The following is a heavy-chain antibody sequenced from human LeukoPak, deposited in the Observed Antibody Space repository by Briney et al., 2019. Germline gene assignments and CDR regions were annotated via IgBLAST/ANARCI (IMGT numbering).Heavy chain of an antibody. CDR1: GFTFSSYG. V-gene: IGHV3-30*18. J-gene: IGHJ4*02. CDR3: AKDFYCGGDCYAIDY. Sequence: GGSLRLSCAASGFTFSSYGMHWVRQAPGKGLEWVAVISYDGSNKYYADSVKGRFTISRDNSKNTLYLQMNSLRAEDTAVYYCAKDFYCGGDCYAIDYWGQGTLVTVSS. CDR2: ISYDGSNK. D-gene: IGHD2-21*02.